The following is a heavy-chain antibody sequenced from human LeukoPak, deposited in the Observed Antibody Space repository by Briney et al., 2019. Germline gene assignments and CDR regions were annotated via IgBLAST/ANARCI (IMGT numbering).Heavy chain of an antibody. V-gene: IGHV4-39*07. CDR3: VRDDYGDYTRRFDP. CDR1: GGSISSSRYY. J-gene: IGHJ5*02. Sequence: SETLSLTCTVSGGSISSSRYYWGWIRQPPGKGLEWIASISYSGSSYYNPSLKSRVTISMDTSKNQVSLQLSSVTAADTAVYYCVRDDYGDYTRRFDPWGQGTLVTVSS. CDR2: ISYSGSS. D-gene: IGHD4-17*01.